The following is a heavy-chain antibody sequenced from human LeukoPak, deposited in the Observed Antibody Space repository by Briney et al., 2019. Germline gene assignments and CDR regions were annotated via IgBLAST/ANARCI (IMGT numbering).Heavy chain of an antibody. Sequence: PLGSLRLSCAPSGFTFSSFAMAWGPDAPANGLEWVSTISGSGGSTYDADSVKGWFTISSDTSSSTLYLQMNSLRDDDAGIYYCARAAFRGLTVTGHNWFDPWGQGTLVTVSS. J-gene: IGHJ5*02. D-gene: IGHD3-10*01. V-gene: IGHV3-23*01. CDR3: ARAAFRGLTVTGHNWFDP. CDR1: GFTFSSFA. CDR2: ISGSGGST.